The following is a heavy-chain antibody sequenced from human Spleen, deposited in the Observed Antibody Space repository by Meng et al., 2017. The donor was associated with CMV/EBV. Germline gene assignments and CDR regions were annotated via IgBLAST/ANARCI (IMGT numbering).Heavy chain of an antibody. CDR2: IYYSGST. CDR1: GGSVSSASYY. J-gene: IGHJ6*02. D-gene: IGHD1-7*01. CDR3: ARARGFSGTTYGMDV. V-gene: IGHV4-61*01. Sequence: GSLRLSCSVSGGSVSSASYYLTWIRQPPGKGLEWIGYIYYSGSTNYNPSLKSRVTISVDTSKNQFSLKLSSVTAADTAVYYCARARGFSGTTYGMDVWGQGTTVTVSS.